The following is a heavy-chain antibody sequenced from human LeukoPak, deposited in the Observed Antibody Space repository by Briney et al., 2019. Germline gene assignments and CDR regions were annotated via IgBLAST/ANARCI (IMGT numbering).Heavy chain of an antibody. V-gene: IGHV4-59*01. CDR1: GITFSNAW. Sequence: PGGSLRLSCAASGITFSNAWMTWVRQSPGKGLEWIGYIYYTGSTSYNPSLRSRVTMSADTSKNQFSLKLSSVTAADTAVYYCASRKLGNDYWGQGTLVTVSS. D-gene: IGHD7-27*01. J-gene: IGHJ4*02. CDR2: IYYTGST. CDR3: ASRKLGNDY.